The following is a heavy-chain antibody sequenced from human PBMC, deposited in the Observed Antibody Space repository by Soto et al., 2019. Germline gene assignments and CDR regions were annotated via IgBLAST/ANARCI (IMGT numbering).Heavy chain of an antibody. CDR3: ARDWGRYSSSGGMDV. Sequence: PGGSLRLSCAASGFTFSDYYMSWIRQAPGKGLEWVSYISSSSSYTNYADSVKGRFTISRDNAKNSLYLQMNSLRAEDTAVYYCARDWGRYSSSGGMDVWGQGTTVTVSS. CDR2: ISSSSSYT. V-gene: IGHV3-11*06. D-gene: IGHD6-6*01. J-gene: IGHJ6*02. CDR1: GFTFSDYY.